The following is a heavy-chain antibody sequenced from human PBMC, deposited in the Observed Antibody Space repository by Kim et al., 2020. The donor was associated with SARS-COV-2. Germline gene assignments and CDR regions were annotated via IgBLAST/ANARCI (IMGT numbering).Heavy chain of an antibody. V-gene: IGHV3-33*08. D-gene: IGHD3-16*01. Sequence: GGSLRLSCAASGFTFSSYAMHWVRQAPGKGLEWVAVIWYDGSNKYYADSVKGRFTISRDNSKNTLYLQMNSLRAEDTAVYYCARDAVTVSWATSYFDYGGQGTLATVTS. CDR3: ARDAVTVSWATSYFDY. J-gene: IGHJ4*02. CDR1: GFTFSSYA. CDR2: IWYDGSNK.